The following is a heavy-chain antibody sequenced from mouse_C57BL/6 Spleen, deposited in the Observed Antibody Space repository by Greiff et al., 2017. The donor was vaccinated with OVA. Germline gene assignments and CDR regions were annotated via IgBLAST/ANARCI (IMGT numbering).Heavy chain of an antibody. D-gene: IGHD6-2*01. Sequence: QVQLQQPGAELVKPGASVKSSCKASGYTFTSYWMHWVKQRPGQGLEWIGMIHPNSGSTNYNEKVKSKATLTVDKSSSTAYMQLISLTSEYSAVYYCASRKHRLPWYFDLWGTGTTVTVSS. CDR3: ASRKHRLPWYFDL. J-gene: IGHJ1*03. CDR1: GYTFTSYW. CDR2: IHPNSGST. V-gene: IGHV1-64*01.